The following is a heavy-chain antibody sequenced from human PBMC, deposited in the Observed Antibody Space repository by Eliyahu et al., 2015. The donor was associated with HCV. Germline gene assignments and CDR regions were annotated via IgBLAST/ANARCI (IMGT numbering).Heavy chain of an antibody. V-gene: IGHV3-23*01. CDR1: GFTFSSYA. CDR3: AKAYGSSGSYDY. CDR2: ISGSGGRT. Sequence: EVQLLESGGGLVQPGGSLRLSCXATGFTFSSYAMSWVRQAPGKGLEWVSGISGSGGRTNYADSVRGRFTISRDNSKNMLYMQMNSLRGEDTAVYYCAKAYGSSGSYDYWGQGTLVSVSS. D-gene: IGHD3-22*01. J-gene: IGHJ4*02.